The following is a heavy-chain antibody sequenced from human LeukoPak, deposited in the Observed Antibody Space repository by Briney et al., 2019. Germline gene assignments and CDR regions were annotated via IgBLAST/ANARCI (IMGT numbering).Heavy chain of an antibody. CDR3: TRDLGYRGYENPPHGMDV. CDR1: GFTFGDYA. J-gene: IGHJ6*02. V-gene: IGHV3-49*04. CDR2: IRSKAYGGTT. Sequence: GGSLRLSCTASGFTFGDYAMSWVRQAPGKGLEWVGFIRSKAYGGTTEYAASVKGRFTISRDDSKTIAYLQMNSLKTEDTAVYYCTRDLGYRGYENPPHGMDVWGQGTTVTVSS. D-gene: IGHD5-12*01.